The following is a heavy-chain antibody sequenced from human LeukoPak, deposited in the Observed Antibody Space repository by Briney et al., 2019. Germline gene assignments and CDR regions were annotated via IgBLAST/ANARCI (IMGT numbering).Heavy chain of an antibody. Sequence: SETLSLTCAVSGGSINTTNWWSWVRQPPGKGLEWIGEIYHSGSTNYIPSLKSRVTISVDTSKNQFSLKLSSVTAADTAVYYCARQLYPDYWGQGTLVTVSS. J-gene: IGHJ4*02. CDR1: GGSINTTNW. D-gene: IGHD3-3*01. CDR3: ARQLYPDY. V-gene: IGHV4-4*02. CDR2: IYHSGST.